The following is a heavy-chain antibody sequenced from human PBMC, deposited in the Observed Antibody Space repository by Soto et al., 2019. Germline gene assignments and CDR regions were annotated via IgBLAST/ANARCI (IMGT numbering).Heavy chain of an antibody. D-gene: IGHD3-22*01. CDR1: GGTFSSYA. Sequence: QVQLVQSGAEVKKPGSSVKVSCKASGGTFSSYAISWVRQAPGQGLEWMGGIIPIFGTANYAQKFQGRDTIXAXEXSSTAYMELSSLRSEDTAVYYCARAQDVSNYHGMDVWGQGTTVTVSS. V-gene: IGHV1-69*12. CDR3: ARAQDVSNYHGMDV. CDR2: IIPIFGTA. J-gene: IGHJ6*02.